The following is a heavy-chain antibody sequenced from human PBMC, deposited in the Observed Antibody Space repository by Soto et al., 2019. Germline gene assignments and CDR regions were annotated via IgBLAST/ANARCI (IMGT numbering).Heavy chain of an antibody. CDR2: IHHSGST. D-gene: IGHD6-6*01. V-gene: IGHV4-34*01. Sequence: SETLSRTCSVYGASFSGYYWSWIRQSPGKGLEWIGEIHHSGSTHYNPSLKSRLTFSIDESQSQFYMMLTSVTAADTALYFCARGHSTSGYDSWGQGSLVTVSS. CDR3: ARGHSTSGYDS. J-gene: IGHJ4*02. CDR1: GASFSGYY.